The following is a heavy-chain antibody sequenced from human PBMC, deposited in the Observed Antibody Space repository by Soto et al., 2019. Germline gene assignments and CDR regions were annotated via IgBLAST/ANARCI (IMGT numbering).Heavy chain of an antibody. J-gene: IGHJ6*02. V-gene: IGHV1-69*01. D-gene: IGHD2-2*01. CDR2: IIPIFGTA. Sequence: QVQLVQSGAEVQKPGSSVKVSCKASGGTFSSYAISWVRQAPGQGLEWMGGIIPIFGTANYAQKFQGRVTITADESTSTAYMELSSLRSEDTAVYYCARATVVPAANPYYYGMDVWGQGTTVTVSS. CDR3: ARATVVPAANPYYYGMDV. CDR1: GGTFSSYA.